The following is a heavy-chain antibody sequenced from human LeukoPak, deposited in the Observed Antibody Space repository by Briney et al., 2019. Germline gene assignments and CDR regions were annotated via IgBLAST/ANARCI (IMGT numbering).Heavy chain of an antibody. Sequence: PSETLSLTCAVSGYSISSGYYWGWIRQPPGEGLEWIGSIYHGGSTYYNPSLKSRVTMSVDTSKNQFSLKLSSVIAAATAVYYCARAYCTTTSCFGRYFDYWGQGTLVTVSP. D-gene: IGHD2-2*01. CDR3: ARAYCTTTSCFGRYFDY. J-gene: IGHJ4*02. CDR1: GYSISSGYY. V-gene: IGHV4-38-2*01. CDR2: IYHGGST.